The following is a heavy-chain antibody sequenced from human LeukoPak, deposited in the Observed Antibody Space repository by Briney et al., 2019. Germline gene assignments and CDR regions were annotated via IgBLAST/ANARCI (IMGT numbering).Heavy chain of an antibody. CDR2: INPNSGGT. V-gene: IGHV1-2*02. D-gene: IGHD3-22*01. CDR1: GYTFTGYY. J-gene: IGHJ4*02. CDR3: ARADYYDNIDY. Sequence: ASVKVSCKASGYTFTGYYMHWVRQAPGQGLGWMGWINPNSGGTNYAQKFQGRVTMTSDTSISTAYMELSRLRSDDTAVYYCARADYYDNIDYWGQGTLVTVSS.